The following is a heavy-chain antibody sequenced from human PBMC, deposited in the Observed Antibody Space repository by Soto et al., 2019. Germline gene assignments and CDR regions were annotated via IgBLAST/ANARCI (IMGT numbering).Heavy chain of an antibody. CDR3: ARDHGYGDYVLVYYYGMDV. V-gene: IGHV1-18*04. CDR1: GYTFTSYG. D-gene: IGHD4-17*01. J-gene: IGHJ6*02. Sequence: ASVKVSCKASGYTFTSYGISWVRQAPGQGLEWMGWISAYNGNTNYAQKLQGRVTMTTDTSTSTAYMELMSLRSDDTAVYYCARDHGYGDYVLVYYYGMDVWRQGTTVTVSS. CDR2: ISAYNGNT.